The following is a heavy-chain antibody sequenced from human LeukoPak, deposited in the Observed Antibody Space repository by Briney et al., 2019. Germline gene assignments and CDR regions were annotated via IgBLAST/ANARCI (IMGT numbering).Heavy chain of an antibody. CDR3: ARPYCSSTSCSYWYFDL. J-gene: IGHJ2*01. D-gene: IGHD2-2*01. V-gene: IGHV4-59*01. CDR1: GGSLSSYY. CDR2: IYYSGST. Sequence: SETLSLTCTVSGGSLSSYYWSWIRQPPGKGLAWIGYIYYSGSTNYNPSLKSRVTISVDTSKNQFSLKLSSVTAADTAVYYCARPYCSSTSCSYWYFDLWGRGTLVTVSP.